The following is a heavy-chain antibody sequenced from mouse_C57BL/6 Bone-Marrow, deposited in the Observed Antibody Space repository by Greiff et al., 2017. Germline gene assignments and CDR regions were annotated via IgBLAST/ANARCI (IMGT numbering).Heavy chain of an antibody. CDR3: ARRGYGYDYWYFDV. V-gene: IGHV1-54*01. Sequence: QVQLQQSGAELVRPGTSVKVSCKASGYAFTNYLIEWVKQRPGQGLEWIGVINPGCGGTNYNEKFKGKATLTADNSSSTAYMQLSSLTSEDYAVYFCARRGYGYDYWYFDVWGTGTTVTVSS. CDR2: INPGCGGT. D-gene: IGHD2-2*01. J-gene: IGHJ1*03. CDR1: GYAFTNYL.